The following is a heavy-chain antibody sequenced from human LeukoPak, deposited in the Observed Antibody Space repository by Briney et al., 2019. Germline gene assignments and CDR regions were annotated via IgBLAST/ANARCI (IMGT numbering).Heavy chain of an antibody. CDR2: IRYDGSNK. CDR3: AKGPEKYYYDSSGYL. V-gene: IGHV3-30*02. D-gene: IGHD3-22*01. Sequence: GGSLRLSCAASGFTFSSYGMHWVRQAPGKGLEWVAFIRYDGSNKYYADSVKGRFTISRDNSKNTLYLQMNSLRAEDTAVYYCAKGPEKYYYDSSGYLWGQGTLVTVSS. CDR1: GFTFSSYG. J-gene: IGHJ5*02.